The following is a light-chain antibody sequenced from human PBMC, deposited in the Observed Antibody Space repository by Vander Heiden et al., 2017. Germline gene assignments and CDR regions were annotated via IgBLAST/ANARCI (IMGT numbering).Light chain of an antibody. CDR1: QSVLYSSNNKNY. Sequence: DIVMTQSPDSLAVSPGERATINCQSSQSVLYSSNNKNYLAWYQQKPGQPPRLLIYWASTRESGVPDRFSGSGSGTDFTLTISSLQAEDVAVYYCQQYYSTPLYTFGQGTKVEIK. CDR3: QQYYSTPLYT. J-gene: IGKJ2*01. CDR2: WAS. V-gene: IGKV4-1*01.